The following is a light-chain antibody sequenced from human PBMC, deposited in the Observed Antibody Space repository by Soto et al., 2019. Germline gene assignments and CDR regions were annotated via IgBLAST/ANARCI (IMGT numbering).Light chain of an antibody. J-gene: IGLJ2*01. CDR3: QSYDSTYVV. V-gene: IGLV6-57*02. Sequence: NFMLIQPHSVSESPGKTVTISCADSSGNFGSSYVQWLQQRPGSAPTTVIFEDNQRPSGVPDRFSGSIDRSSNSASLTISGLKPEDEADYFCQSYDSTYVVFGGGTKLTVL. CDR2: EDN. CDR1: SGNFGSSY.